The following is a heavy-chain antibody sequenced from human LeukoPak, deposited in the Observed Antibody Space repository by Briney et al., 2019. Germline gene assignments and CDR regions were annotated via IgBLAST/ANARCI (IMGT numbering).Heavy chain of an antibody. V-gene: IGHV3-74*01. D-gene: IGHD3-22*01. CDR2: INSDGSST. CDR3: ARYYYDSSGPGGIFDY. CDR1: GFTFSSYW. Sequence: GGSLRLSCAASGFTFSSYWMHWVRQAPGKGLVWVSRINSDGSSTSYADSVKGRFTISRDNAKNTLYLLMNSLRAEDTAVYYCARYYYDSSGPGGIFDYWGQGTLVIVSS. J-gene: IGHJ4*02.